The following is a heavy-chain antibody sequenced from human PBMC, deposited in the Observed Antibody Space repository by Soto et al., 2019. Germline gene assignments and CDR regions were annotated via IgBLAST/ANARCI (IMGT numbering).Heavy chain of an antibody. D-gene: IGHD5-18*01. CDR2: ISYDGSNK. V-gene: IGHV3-30*18. CDR1: GFTFSSYG. J-gene: IGHJ6*02. Sequence: QVQLVESGGGVVQPGRSLRLSCAASGFTFSSYGMHWVRQAPVKGLEWVAVISYDGSNKYYADSVKGRFTISRDNSKNTLYLQMNSLRAEDTAVYYCAKERIPLWLHYDGMDVWGQGTTVTVSS. CDR3: AKERIPLWLHYDGMDV.